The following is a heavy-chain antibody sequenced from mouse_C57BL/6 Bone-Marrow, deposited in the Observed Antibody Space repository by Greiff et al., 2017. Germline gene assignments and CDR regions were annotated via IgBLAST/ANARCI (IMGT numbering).Heavy chain of an antibody. CDR3: AREANLLWNGYFDV. V-gene: IGHV5-6*01. D-gene: IGHD2-1*01. J-gene: IGHJ1*03. CDR2: ISSGGSYT. Sequence: EVKLVESGGDLVKPGGSLKLSCAASGFTFSSYGMSWVRQTPDKRLEWVATISSGGSYTYYPDSVKGRFTISRDNAKNTLYLQMSSLKSEDTAMXYCAREANLLWNGYFDVWGTGTTVTVSS. CDR1: GFTFSSYG.